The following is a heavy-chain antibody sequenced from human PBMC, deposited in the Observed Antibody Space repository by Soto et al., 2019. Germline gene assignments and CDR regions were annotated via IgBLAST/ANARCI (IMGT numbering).Heavy chain of an antibody. CDR2: VSGSGSRI. CDR1: GFIFSSYS. J-gene: IGHJ4*02. V-gene: IGHV3-48*02. Sequence: EVQLVESGGGLVQPGGSLRLSCAASGFIFSSYSMNWVRQAPGKGLEWLSYVSGSGSRIFYAPSVRGRFTISRDKAKNSLSLDMSSLTDEDTAVYYCAEDQDLYDSNHPYSFDYWGQGTLVTVSS. CDR3: AEDQDLYDSNHPYSFDY. D-gene: IGHD3-16*01.